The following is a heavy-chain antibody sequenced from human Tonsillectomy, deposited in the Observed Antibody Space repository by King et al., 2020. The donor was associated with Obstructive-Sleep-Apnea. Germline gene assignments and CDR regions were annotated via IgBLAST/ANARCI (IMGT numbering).Heavy chain of an antibody. D-gene: IGHD6-13*01. V-gene: IGHV5-51*01. CDR2: IYPGDSDT. J-gene: IGHJ4*02. CDR3: ARHTGLDQQLVLDY. CDR1: GYRFTSYW. Sequence: EVQLVQSGAEVKKPGESLKISCKGSGYRFTSYWIGWVRHMPGKGLEWMGIIYPGDSDTRYSPSFHGQVTISADKSIGTAYLQWSSLEASDTAMYFCARHTGLDQQLVLDYWGQGTLVTVSS.